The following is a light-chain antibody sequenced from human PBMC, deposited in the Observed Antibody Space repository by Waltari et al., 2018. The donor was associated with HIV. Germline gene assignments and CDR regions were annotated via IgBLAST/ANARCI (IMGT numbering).Light chain of an antibody. J-gene: IGKJ1*01. V-gene: IGKV3-15*01. Sequence: EKVMTQSPATLSVSPGERATLSCRASQPINNNLAWYQQRPGQAPQLLIYGASTRAAALPDRCSGSGSGTEFSLSISSLQSEDLAIYYCQPYNNWPQTFGHGTKVEI. CDR3: QPYNNWPQT. CDR1: QPINNN. CDR2: GAS.